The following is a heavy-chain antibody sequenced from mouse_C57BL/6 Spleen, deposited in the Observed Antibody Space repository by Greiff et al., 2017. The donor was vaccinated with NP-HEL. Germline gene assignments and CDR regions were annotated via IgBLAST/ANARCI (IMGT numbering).Heavy chain of an antibody. CDR1: GYTFTSYW. CDR3: TRSRDYAPYFDY. D-gene: IGHD2-4*01. J-gene: IGHJ2*01. Sequence: VQLQQSGTVLARPGASVKMSCKTSGYTFTSYWMHWVKQRPGQGLEWIGAIYPGNSDTSYNQKFKGKAKLTAVTSASTAYMELSSLTNEDSAVYYCTRSRDYAPYFDYWGKGTTLTVSS. CDR2: IYPGNSDT. V-gene: IGHV1-5*01.